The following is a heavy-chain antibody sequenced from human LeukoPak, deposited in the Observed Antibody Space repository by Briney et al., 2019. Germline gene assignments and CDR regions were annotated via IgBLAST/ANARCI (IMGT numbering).Heavy chain of an antibody. CDR1: GYTLTELS. Sequence: ASVTVSCKVSGYTLTELSMHWVRQAPGIGLEWMGGFDPEDGETIYAQKFQGRVTMTEDTSTDTAYMELSSLRSEDTAVYYCATPRSPWDNWKTVFDYWGQGTLVTVSS. J-gene: IGHJ4*02. CDR3: ATPRSPWDNWKTVFDY. CDR2: FDPEDGET. V-gene: IGHV1-24*01. D-gene: IGHD1-20*01.